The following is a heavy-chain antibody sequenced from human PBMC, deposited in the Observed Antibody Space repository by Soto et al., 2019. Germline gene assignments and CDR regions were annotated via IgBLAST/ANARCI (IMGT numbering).Heavy chain of an antibody. D-gene: IGHD3-16*01. CDR1: GFTFSHYG. Sequence: QVQLVESGGGVVQPGRSLRLSCAASGFTFSHYGMHWVRQAPGKGLEWVAVIWYDGSNKNYADSVKGRFTISRDSSKNTLYLQMNSLRADDTAVYYCVVGPRLPHAFDFWGQGTMVTVSS. V-gene: IGHV3-33*01. CDR3: VVGPRLPHAFDF. CDR2: IWYDGSNK. J-gene: IGHJ3*01.